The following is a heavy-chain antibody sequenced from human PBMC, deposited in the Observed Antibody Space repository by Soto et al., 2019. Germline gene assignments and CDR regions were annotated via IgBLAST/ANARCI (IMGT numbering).Heavy chain of an antibody. CDR3: ARRGRDGYYYYYGMDV. CDR2: ISSSSSTI. D-gene: IGHD3-16*01. Sequence: PGGSLRLSCAASGFTFSSYSMNWVRQAPGKGLEWVSYISSSSSTIYYADSVKGRFTISRDNAKNSLYLQMNSLRDEDTAVYYCARRGRDGYYYYYGMDVWGQGTTVTVSS. V-gene: IGHV3-48*02. J-gene: IGHJ6*02. CDR1: GFTFSSYS.